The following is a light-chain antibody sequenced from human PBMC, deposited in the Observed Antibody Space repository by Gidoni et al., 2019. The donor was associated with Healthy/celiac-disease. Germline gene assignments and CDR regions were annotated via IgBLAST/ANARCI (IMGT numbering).Light chain of an antibody. CDR1: QGISSY. CDR2: AAS. CDR3: QQLIF. J-gene: IGKJ4*01. Sequence: DIQLTQSPSFLSASVGDRVTITCRASQGISSYLAWYQQKPGKAPKLLIYAASTLQSGVPSRFSGSGSGTEFTLTISSLQPEDFATYYCQQLIFFXGXTKVEIK. V-gene: IGKV1-9*01.